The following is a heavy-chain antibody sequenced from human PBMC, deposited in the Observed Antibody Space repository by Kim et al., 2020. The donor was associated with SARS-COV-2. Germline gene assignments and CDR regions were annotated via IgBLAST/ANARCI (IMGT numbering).Heavy chain of an antibody. Sequence: GSTYYNPSLKSRVTISVDTSKNQFSLKLSSVTAADTAVYYCARDYWVFDYWGQGTLVTVSS. J-gene: IGHJ4*02. V-gene: IGHV4-39*07. CDR2: GST. D-gene: IGHD2-15*01. CDR3: ARDYWVFDY.